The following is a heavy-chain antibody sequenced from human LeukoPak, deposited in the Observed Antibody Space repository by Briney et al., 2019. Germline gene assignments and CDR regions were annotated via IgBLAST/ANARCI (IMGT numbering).Heavy chain of an antibody. CDR2: ISYDGSNK. V-gene: IGHV3-30-3*01. Sequence: TGGSLRLSCAASGFTFSSYAMHWVRQAPGKGLEWVAVISYDGSNKYYADSVKGRFTISRDNSKNTLYLQMNSLRAEDTAAYYCARTERYCSSTSCYTWGQGTLVTVSS. CDR1: GFTFSSYA. D-gene: IGHD2-2*02. CDR3: ARTERYCSSTSCYT. J-gene: IGHJ4*02.